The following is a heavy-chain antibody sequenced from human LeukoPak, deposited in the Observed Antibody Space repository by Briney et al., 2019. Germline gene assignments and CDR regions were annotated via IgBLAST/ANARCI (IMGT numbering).Heavy chain of an antibody. D-gene: IGHD6-13*01. CDR2: IYHSGST. J-gene: IGHJ5*02. CDR1: GYSISSGYY. CDR3: ARGQQQLNWFDP. V-gene: IGHV4-38-2*01. Sequence: PSETLSLTCAVSGYSISSGYYWGWIRPPPGKGLEWIGSIYHSGSTYYNPSLKSRVTISVDTSKNQFSLKLSSVTAADTAVYYCARGQQQLNWFDPWGQGTLVTVSS.